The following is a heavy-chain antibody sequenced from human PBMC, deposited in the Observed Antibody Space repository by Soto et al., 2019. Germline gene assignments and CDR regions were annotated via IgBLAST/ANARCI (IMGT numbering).Heavy chain of an antibody. CDR2: GTT. Sequence: GTTTYNPSLKSRVTMSVDTSENQFSLKLTSLTAADTAVYYCARLGGYLQALVSWGQGTLVTVSS. CDR3: ARLGGYLQALVS. J-gene: IGHJ4*02. D-gene: IGHD3-22*01. V-gene: IGHV4-59*08.